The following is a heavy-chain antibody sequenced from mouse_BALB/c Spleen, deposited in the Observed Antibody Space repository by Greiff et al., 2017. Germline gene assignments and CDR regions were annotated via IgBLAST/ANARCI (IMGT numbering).Heavy chain of an antibody. J-gene: IGHJ3*01. CDR1: GFSLTSYG. D-gene: IGHD3-3*01. CDR2: IWAGGST. CDR3: ARDRREGRWFAY. Sequence: VKLMESGPGLVAPSQSLSITCTVSGFSLTSYGVHWVRQPPGKGLEWLGVIWAGGSTNYNSALMSRLSISKDNSKSQVFLKMNSLQTDDTAMYYCARDRREGRWFAYWGQGTLVTVSA. V-gene: IGHV2-9*02.